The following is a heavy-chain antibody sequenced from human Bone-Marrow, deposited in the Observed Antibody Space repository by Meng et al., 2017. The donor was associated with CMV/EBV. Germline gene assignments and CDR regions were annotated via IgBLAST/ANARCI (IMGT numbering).Heavy chain of an antibody. V-gene: IGHV3-21*01. Sequence: GGSLRLSCAASGFTFSSYSMNWVRQAPGKGLEWVSSISSSSSYIYYADSVKGRFTISRDNAKNSLYLQMNSLRAEDTAAYYCASVDYSNSYYYYYGMDVWGQGTTVTVSS. CDR1: GFTFSSYS. CDR2: ISSSSSYI. CDR3: ASVDYSNSYYYYYGMDV. D-gene: IGHD4-11*01. J-gene: IGHJ6*02.